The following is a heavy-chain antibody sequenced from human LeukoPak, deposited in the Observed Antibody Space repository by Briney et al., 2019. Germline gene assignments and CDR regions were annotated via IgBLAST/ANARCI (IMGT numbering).Heavy chain of an antibody. D-gene: IGHD3-3*01. CDR1: GGSISSSSYY. CDR3: ARGMDGYDFWSGYYIQGWFDP. V-gene: IGHV4-39*07. CDR2: IYYSGST. Sequence: SETLSLTCTVSGGSISSSSYYWGWIRQPPGKGLEWIGSIYYSGSTYYNPSLKSRVTISVDTSKNQFSLKLSSVTAADTAVYYCARGMDGYDFWSGYYIQGWFDPWGQGTLVTVSS. J-gene: IGHJ5*02.